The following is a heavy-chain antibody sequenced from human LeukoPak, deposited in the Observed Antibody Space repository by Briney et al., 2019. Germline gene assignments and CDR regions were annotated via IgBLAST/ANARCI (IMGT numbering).Heavy chain of an antibody. Sequence: ASVKVSCKASGYTFTSYDINWVRQATGQGPEWTGWMSPNSGNTGYAQKFQGRVTMTRSTSMSTAYMELSSLRSEDTAVYYCARGPGEDYLDYWGQGTLVTVSS. V-gene: IGHV1-8*01. CDR3: ARGPGEDYLDY. CDR2: MSPNSGNT. J-gene: IGHJ4*02. D-gene: IGHD3-16*01. CDR1: GYTFTSYD.